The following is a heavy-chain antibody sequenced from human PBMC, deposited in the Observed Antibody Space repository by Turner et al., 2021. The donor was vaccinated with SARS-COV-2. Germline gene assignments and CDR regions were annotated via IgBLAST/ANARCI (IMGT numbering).Heavy chain of an antibody. J-gene: IGHJ4*02. CDR1: GLTFINYA. CDR2: ISGSGGST. V-gene: IGHV3-23*01. D-gene: IGHD3-10*01. CDR3: AKNLGGWPFDY. Sequence: EVQLLESGGGLVQPGGSLSLSCAASGLTFINYAMSWVRQAPGKGLEWVSAISGSGGSTYYADSVKGRFTISRNNSKNTLYLQMNSLRAEDTAVYYCAKNLGGWPFDYWGQGTLVTVSS.